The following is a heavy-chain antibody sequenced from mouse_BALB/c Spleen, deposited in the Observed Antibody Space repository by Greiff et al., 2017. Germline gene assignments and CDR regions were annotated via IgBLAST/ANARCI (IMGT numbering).Heavy chain of an antibody. D-gene: IGHD1-1*01. J-gene: IGHJ2*01. CDR1: GYSITSGYY. CDR2: ISYDGSN. Sequence: EVKLMESGPGLVKPSQSLSLTCSVTGYSITSGYYWNWIRQFPGNKLEWMGYISYDGSNNYNPSLKNRISITRDTSKNQFFLKLNSVTTEDTATFYCARRDYYGSSALDYWGQGTTLTVAS. CDR3: ARRDYYGSSALDY. V-gene: IGHV3-6*02.